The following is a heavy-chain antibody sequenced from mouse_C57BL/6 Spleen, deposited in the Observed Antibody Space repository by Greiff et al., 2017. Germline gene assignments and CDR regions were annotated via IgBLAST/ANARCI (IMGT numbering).Heavy chain of an antibody. D-gene: IGHD3-2*02. CDR1: GYSFTGYY. J-gene: IGHJ2*01. Sequence: VQLQQSGPELVKPGASVKISCKASGYSFTGYYMNWVKQSPEKSLEWIGEINPSTGGTTYNQKFKAKATLTVDKSSSTAYMKLKSLTSEDSAVYYSARRTAQATYFDYWGQGTTLTVSS. CDR3: ARRTAQATYFDY. CDR2: INPSTGGT. V-gene: IGHV1-42*01.